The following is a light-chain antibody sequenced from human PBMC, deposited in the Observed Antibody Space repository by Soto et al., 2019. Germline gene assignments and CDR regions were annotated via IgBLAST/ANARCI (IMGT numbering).Light chain of an antibody. CDR2: GAS. Sequence: EIVLTQSPGTLSLSPGERATLSCRASQSVSSSYLAWYQQKPGQAPRLLIYGASSRATGIPERFSGSGSGTDFTLTISRLEPEDFAVSYCQQYGSSPKAFGQGTKVEIK. CDR1: QSVSSSY. CDR3: QQYGSSPKA. J-gene: IGKJ1*01. V-gene: IGKV3-20*01.